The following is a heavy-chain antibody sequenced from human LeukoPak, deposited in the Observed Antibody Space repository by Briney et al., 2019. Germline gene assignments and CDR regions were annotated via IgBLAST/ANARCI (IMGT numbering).Heavy chain of an antibody. Sequence: SETLSLTCTVSRYSIGSGYHWGWIRQPPGKRLEWVGSIYKSGSTYYNPSLKSRVTISVDTSKNQFSLKLSSVTAADTAVYYCARPYYYDSRIDPWGQGTLVTVSS. CDR2: IYKSGST. CDR1: RYSIGSGYH. J-gene: IGHJ5*02. D-gene: IGHD3-22*01. CDR3: ARPYYYDSRIDP. V-gene: IGHV4-38-2*02.